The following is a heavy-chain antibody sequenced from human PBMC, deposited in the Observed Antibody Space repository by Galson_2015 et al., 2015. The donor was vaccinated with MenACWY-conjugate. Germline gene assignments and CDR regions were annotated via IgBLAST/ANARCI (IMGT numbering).Heavy chain of an antibody. J-gene: IGHJ4*02. CDR2: ITKNGLNT. D-gene: IGHD6-19*01. V-gene: IGHV3-64D*06. CDR3: VKGLDSGGPYYFES. Sequence: SLRLSCAASGFTFSTYAMSWVRRAPGEGLEYVSAITKNGLNTYYTDSVRGRFTISRDNSKNMLFLQMSSLRVEDTAVYYCVKGLDSGGPYYFESWGQGTLVTVSS. CDR1: GFTFSTYA.